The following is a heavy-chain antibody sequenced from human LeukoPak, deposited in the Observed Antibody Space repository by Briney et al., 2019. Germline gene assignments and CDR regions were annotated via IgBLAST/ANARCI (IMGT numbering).Heavy chain of an antibody. CDR1: GFTFDDYA. V-gene: IGHV3-43*02. CDR2: ISGDGGST. J-gene: IGHJ4*02. D-gene: IGHD3-16*02. Sequence: TGGSLRLSRAASGFTFDDYAMHWVRQAPGKGLEWVSLISGDGGSTYYADSVKGRFTISWDNSKNSLYLQMNSLRTEDTALYYCAKASPSYVWGSYRLRPFDYWGQGTLVTVSS. CDR3: AKASPSYVWGSYRLRPFDY.